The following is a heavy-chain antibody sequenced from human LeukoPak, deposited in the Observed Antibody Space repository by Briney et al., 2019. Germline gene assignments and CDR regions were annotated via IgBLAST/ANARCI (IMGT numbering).Heavy chain of an antibody. CDR3: VRDQFYAFDV. CDR1: GITFTSYT. J-gene: IGHJ3*01. V-gene: IGHV3-48*02. Sequence: PGGSLRLSCAASGITFTSYTMNWVRQAPGKGLEWISYIRTSGGVVSYTDSVRGRFTISTDSAKNSLYLQMNSLRDDDTAVYYCVRDQFYAFDVWGQGTMVTVSS. CDR2: IRTSGGVV.